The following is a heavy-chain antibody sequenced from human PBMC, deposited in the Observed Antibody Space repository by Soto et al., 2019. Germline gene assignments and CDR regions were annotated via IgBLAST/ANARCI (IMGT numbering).Heavy chain of an antibody. CDR2: IIPKLGSA. J-gene: IGHJ5*02. V-gene: IGHV1-69*10. D-gene: IGHD5-12*01. Sequence: SVKVSCKASGGGHLSDYRTTWVRRAPGQGLEWMGGIIPKLGSANYAQKFQGRVTITTDKSTSSVYMELSSVTAADTAVYYCARDSRGYSGYDRFRLDPWGQGTLVTVSS. CDR3: ARDSRGYSGYDRFRLDP. CDR1: GGGHLSDYR.